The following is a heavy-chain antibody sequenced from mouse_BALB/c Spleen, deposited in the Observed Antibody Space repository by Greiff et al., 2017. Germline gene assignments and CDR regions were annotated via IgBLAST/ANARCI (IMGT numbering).Heavy chain of an antibody. V-gene: IGHV2-2*02. Sequence: VQLQQSGPGLVQPSQSLSITCTVSGFSLTSYGVHWVRQSPGKGLEWLGVIWSGGSTDYNAAFISRLSISKDNSKSQVFFKMNSLQANDTAIYYCARLYRYDAWYFDVWGAGTTVTVSS. CDR1: GFSLTSYG. J-gene: IGHJ1*01. D-gene: IGHD2-14*01. CDR3: ARLYRYDAWYFDV. CDR2: IWSGGST.